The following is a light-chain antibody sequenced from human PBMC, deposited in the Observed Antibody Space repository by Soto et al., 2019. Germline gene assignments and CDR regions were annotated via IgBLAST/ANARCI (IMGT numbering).Light chain of an antibody. CDR3: QHRTNWPTVT. V-gene: IGKV3-11*01. CDR2: DAS. CDR1: QSVGSH. Sequence: EIVLTQSPDTLSLSPGERAALSCRASQSVGSHLAWYQQKPGQPPRLLIYDASNRATGIPARFSGSGSETVFTLTISSLEPEDYSVYYCQHRTNWPTVTFGQGRRLEIK. J-gene: IGKJ5*01.